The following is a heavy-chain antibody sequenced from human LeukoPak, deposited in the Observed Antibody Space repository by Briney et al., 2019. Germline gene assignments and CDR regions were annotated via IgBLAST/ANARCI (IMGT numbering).Heavy chain of an antibody. D-gene: IGHD3-10*01. CDR1: GFTFSSYW. Sequence: GGSLRLSCAASGFTFSSYWMSWVRQAPGKGLEWVANIKQDGSEKYYGDSGKGRFTISRDNARTSLYLQLNSLRAEDTAVYFCARGESWAFDYWGQGTLVTVSS. V-gene: IGHV3-7*05. CDR3: ARGESWAFDY. J-gene: IGHJ4*02. CDR2: IKQDGSEK.